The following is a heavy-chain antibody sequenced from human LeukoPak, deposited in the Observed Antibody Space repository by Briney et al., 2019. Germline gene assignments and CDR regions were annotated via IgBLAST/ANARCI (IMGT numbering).Heavy chain of an antibody. Sequence: GASVKVSCKASGYTFTGYYMHWVRQAPGQGLEWMGWINPNSGGTNYAQKFQGWVTMTRDTSISTAYMELSRLRSDDTAVYYCAREAVDIVASTQSYYYYGMDVWGQGTTVTVSS. J-gene: IGHJ6*02. D-gene: IGHD5-12*01. CDR3: AREAVDIVASTQSYYYYGMDV. CDR2: INPNSGGT. CDR1: GYTFTGYY. V-gene: IGHV1-2*04.